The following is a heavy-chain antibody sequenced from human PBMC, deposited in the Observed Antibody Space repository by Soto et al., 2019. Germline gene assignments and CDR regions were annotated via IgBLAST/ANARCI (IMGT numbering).Heavy chain of an antibody. CDR3: ARDFTEWPAFGSDS. CDR1: GFMFSNHW. V-gene: IGHV3-7*05. Sequence: PGGSLRLSCAASGFMFSNHWMSWVRQCPGKGLEWVANIKKDGSQKYYVEFVRGRFTISRDNAKKSLYLQMDSLTAEDTAVYYCARDFTEWPAFGSDSWGQGTLVTVSS. CDR2: IKKDGSQK. D-gene: IGHD3-10*01. J-gene: IGHJ5*01.